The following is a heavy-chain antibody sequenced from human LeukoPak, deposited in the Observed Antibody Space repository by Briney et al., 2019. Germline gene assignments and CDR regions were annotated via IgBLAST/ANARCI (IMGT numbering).Heavy chain of an antibody. Sequence: PGGSLRLSCAASGFTVSSNYMSWVRQAPGKGLEWVSVIYSGGSTYYADSVKGRFTISRDNAKNSLYLQMNGLRAEDTAVYYCARSHYYDSSGTETYWGQGTLVTVSS. V-gene: IGHV3-66*01. CDR3: ARSHYYDSSGTETY. CDR2: IYSGGST. D-gene: IGHD3-22*01. CDR1: GFTVSSNY. J-gene: IGHJ4*02.